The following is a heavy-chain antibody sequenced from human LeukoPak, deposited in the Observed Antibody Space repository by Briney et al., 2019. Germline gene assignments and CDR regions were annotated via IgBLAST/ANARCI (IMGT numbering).Heavy chain of an antibody. V-gene: IGHV4-34*01. D-gene: IGHD3-22*01. CDR1: GGSFSGYY. CDR2: INHSGST. CDR3: ARHSYYYDGSSAFDI. Sequence: KPSETLSLTCAVYGGSFSGYYWSWIRQPPGKGLEWIGEINHSGSTNYNPSLKSRVTISVDTSKNQFSLKLSSVTAADTAVYYCARHSYYYDGSSAFDIWGQGTMVTVSS. J-gene: IGHJ3*02.